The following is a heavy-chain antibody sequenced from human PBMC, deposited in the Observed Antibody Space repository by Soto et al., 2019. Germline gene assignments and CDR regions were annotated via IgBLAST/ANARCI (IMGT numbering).Heavy chain of an antibody. V-gene: IGHV4-59*01. CDR2: IYYSGST. D-gene: IGHD3-10*01. Sequence: SETLSLTCTVSGGSISSYYWSWIRQPPGKGLEWIGYIYYSGSTNYNPSLKSRVTISVDTSKNQFSLKLSSVTAADTAVYYCARAVVRGRGVIIKPYYFMDVWGKGTTVTGSS. CDR1: GGSISSYY. CDR3: ARAVVRGRGVIIKPYYFMDV. J-gene: IGHJ6*03.